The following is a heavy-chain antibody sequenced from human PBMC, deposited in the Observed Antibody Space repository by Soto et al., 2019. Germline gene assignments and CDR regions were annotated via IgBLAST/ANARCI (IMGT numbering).Heavy chain of an antibody. D-gene: IGHD2-2*01. CDR3: ASRYCSSTSCGPGLFDS. CDR2: ISNSGGNT. J-gene: IGHJ4*02. CDR1: AFTFSSYV. V-gene: IGHV3-23*01. Sequence: GGSLRLSCAASAFTFSSYVISWVRQAPGKGLEWVSAISNSGGNTYYADSVKGRFTISRDDSKNTLYPQMNSLRVEDTAVYYCASRYCSSTSCGPGLFDSWGQGTLVTVSS.